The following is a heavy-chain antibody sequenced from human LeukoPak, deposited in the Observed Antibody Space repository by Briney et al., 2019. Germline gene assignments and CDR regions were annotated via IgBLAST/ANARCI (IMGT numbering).Heavy chain of an antibody. D-gene: IGHD2-2*01. V-gene: IGHV3-74*01. CDR2: ANSDVSST. J-gene: IGHJ3*02. CDR1: GFTFSSYW. CDR3: ARERSYASSDAFDI. Sequence: PGGSLRLSCAASGFTFSSYWMHWVRHAPGKGQVWVSRANSDVSSTTYPDSVKGRFTISRDNAKNTLYLQMNSLRAEDTAVYYCARERSYASSDAFDIWGQATMVTVSS.